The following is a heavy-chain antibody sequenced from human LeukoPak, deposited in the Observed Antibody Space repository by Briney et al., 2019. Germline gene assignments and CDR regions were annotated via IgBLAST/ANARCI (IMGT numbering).Heavy chain of an antibody. CDR1: GGSISSYY. CDR3: AMNRSPYVSDY. Sequence: SETLSLTCTVSGGSISSYYWSWIRQPPGKGLEWIGYIYYSGSTNYNPPFKSRVTISVDTSKNQFSLKLSSVTAADTAVYYCAMNRSPYVSDYWGQGTLVTVSS. CDR2: IYYSGST. V-gene: IGHV4-59*01. D-gene: IGHD1/OR15-1a*01. J-gene: IGHJ4*02.